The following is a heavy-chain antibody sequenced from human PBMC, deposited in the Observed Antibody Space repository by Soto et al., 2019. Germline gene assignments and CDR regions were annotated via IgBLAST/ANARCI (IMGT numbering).Heavy chain of an antibody. V-gene: IGHV1-69*13. Sequence: GASVKVSCKASGGTFSSYAISWVRQAPGQGLEWMGGIIPIFGTANYAQKFQGRVTITADESTSTAYMELSSLRSEDTAVYYCAREKGTTVVKRVRAFDIWGQGTMVTVSS. CDR1: GGTFSSYA. CDR2: IIPIFGTA. J-gene: IGHJ3*02. D-gene: IGHD4-17*01. CDR3: AREKGTTVVKRVRAFDI.